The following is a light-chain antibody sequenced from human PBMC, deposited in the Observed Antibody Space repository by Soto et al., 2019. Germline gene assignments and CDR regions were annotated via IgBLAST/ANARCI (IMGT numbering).Light chain of an antibody. J-gene: IGLJ1*01. V-gene: IGLV2-14*01. CDR1: FSDVGGYDY. CDR3: SSHTSGSTRV. Sequence: QSALTQPASVYGSPGQSIAISCTGTFSDVGGYDYVSWYQQHPDKAPKLMIYEVTKRPSGVSNRFSGSKSGNTASLTISGLQPEDEADYYCSSHTSGSTRVFGSGTKLTVL. CDR2: EVT.